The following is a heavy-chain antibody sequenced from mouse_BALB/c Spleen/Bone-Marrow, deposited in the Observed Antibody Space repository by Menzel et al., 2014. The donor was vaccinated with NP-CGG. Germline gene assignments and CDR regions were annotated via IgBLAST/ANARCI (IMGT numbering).Heavy chain of an antibody. J-gene: IGHJ3*01. V-gene: IGHV14-3*02. CDR1: GFNTKDTY. Sequence: ESGAELVKPGASVKLSCTASGFNTKDTYMHWVKQRPEQGLEWIGRIDPANGNTKYDPKFQGKATITADTSSNTAYLQLSSLTSEDTAVYYCASYYYGRAWFAYWGQGTLVTVSA. D-gene: IGHD1-1*01. CDR2: IDPANGNT. CDR3: ASYYYGRAWFAY.